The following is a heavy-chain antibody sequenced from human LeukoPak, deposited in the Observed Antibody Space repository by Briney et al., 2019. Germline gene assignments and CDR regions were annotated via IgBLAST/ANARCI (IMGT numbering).Heavy chain of an antibody. CDR3: ARMIAAAGPVYFDY. V-gene: IGHV1-46*01. CDR1: GYTFTSYY. J-gene: IGHJ4*02. Sequence: ASVKVSCKASGYTFTSYYIDWVRQAPGQGLEWMGVINPSGGSTRYAQKFQGRVTMTGDPSTRTVYMELSSLTSDDTATYYCARMIAAAGPVYFDYWGQGTLVTVSS. D-gene: IGHD6-13*01. CDR2: INPSGGST.